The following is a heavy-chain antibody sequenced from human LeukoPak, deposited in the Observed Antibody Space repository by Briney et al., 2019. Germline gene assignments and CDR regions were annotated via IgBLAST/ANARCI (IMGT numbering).Heavy chain of an antibody. CDR2: ICYSGNT. CDR3: ARAGSGWSFDY. CDR1: GGSISTYY. J-gene: IGHJ4*02. Sequence: KPSETLSLTCTVSGGSISTYYWSWIRQPPGKGLEWIGYICYSGNTNYNPSLKSRVTISVETSRNQFSLKLRSVTAADTAVYYCARAGSGWSFDYWGQGTLVTVSS. V-gene: IGHV4-59*01. D-gene: IGHD6-19*01.